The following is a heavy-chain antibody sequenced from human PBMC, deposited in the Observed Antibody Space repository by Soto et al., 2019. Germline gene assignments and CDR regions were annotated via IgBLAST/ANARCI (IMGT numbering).Heavy chain of an antibody. CDR3: TTDSYSTIIIVRFDY. CDR2: IKSKTDGGTT. J-gene: IGHJ4*01. Sequence: PGGSLSLSCAASGFTFTNAWINWVRQAPGKGLEWVGRIKSKTDGGTTDYAEPVKGRFAISRDDSSKMVYLQMNSLKIEDTAVYYCTTDSYSTIIIVRFDYWGHGTLVTVSS. D-gene: IGHD3-22*01. CDR1: GFTFTNAW. V-gene: IGHV3-15*07.